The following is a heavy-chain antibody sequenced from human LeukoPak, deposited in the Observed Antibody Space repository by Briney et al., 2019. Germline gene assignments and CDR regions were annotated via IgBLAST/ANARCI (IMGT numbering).Heavy chain of an antibody. V-gene: IGHV3-15*01. Sequence: GGSLRLSCAASGLTFGNAWMTWVRQAPGKGLEWVGRVKSKTDGGTTDYAASVKGRFTISRDDSKNTLYLHMNSLKTEDTAVYYCSTDFSGGYWGQGTLVTVSS. CDR1: GLTFGNAW. D-gene: IGHD3-10*01. CDR2: VKSKTDGGTT. CDR3: STDFSGGY. J-gene: IGHJ4*02.